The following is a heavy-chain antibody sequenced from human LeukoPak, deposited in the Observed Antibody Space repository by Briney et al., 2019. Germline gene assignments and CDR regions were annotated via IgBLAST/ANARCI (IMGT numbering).Heavy chain of an antibody. CDR1: GFTFDDYD. D-gene: IGHD3-10*01. CDR2: INWNGGYI. Sequence: GGSLRLSCAASGFTFDDYDMSWVRQAPGKGLEWVSNINWNGGYIGYAESVKGRFTISRDNAKNSLYLQMNSLRAEDTAVYYCAREKLYGSGSYYIDYWGQGTLVTVSS. V-gene: IGHV3-20*04. CDR3: AREKLYGSGSYYIDY. J-gene: IGHJ4*02.